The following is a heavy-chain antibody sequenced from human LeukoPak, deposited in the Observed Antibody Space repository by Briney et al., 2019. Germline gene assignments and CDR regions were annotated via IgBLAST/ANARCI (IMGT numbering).Heavy chain of an antibody. CDR3: TRGSYYDSSGYSGVRLFDY. Sequence: ASVKVSCKASGYTFTGYYMHWVRQAPGQGLEWMGWINPNSGGTNYAQKFQGRVTITSDTSISTAYMELSRLRSDDTALYYCTRGSYYDSSGYSGVRLFDYWGQGTPVTVPS. CDR1: GYTFTGYY. D-gene: IGHD3-22*01. V-gene: IGHV1-2*02. CDR2: INPNSGGT. J-gene: IGHJ4*02.